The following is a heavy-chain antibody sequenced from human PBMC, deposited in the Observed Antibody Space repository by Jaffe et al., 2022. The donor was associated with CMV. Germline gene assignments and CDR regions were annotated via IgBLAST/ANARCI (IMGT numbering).Heavy chain of an antibody. Sequence: QVQLVESGGGLVKPGGSLRLSCAASGFTFSDYYMSWIRQAPGKGLEWVSYISSSSSYTNYADSVKGRFTISRDNAKNSLYLQMNSLRAEDTAVYYCASIYGDYEPVDYWGQGTLVTVSS. CDR2: ISSSSSYT. V-gene: IGHV3-11*06. D-gene: IGHD4-17*01. CDR3: ASIYGDYEPVDY. CDR1: GFTFSDYY. J-gene: IGHJ4*02.